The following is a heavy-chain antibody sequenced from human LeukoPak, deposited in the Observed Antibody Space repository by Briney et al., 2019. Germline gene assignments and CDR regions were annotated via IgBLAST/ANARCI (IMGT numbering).Heavy chain of an antibody. CDR1: GGSISSTNW. V-gene: IGHV4-4*02. D-gene: IGHD1-26*01. J-gene: IGHJ4*02. Sequence: SETLSLTCGVSGGSISSTNWWSWVRQPPGQGLEWIGEISLSGVTNYDPSLKSRVTMSLDRSKNHLSLTLTSVTAADTAVYYCSRESGAFSPFGYWGQGTLVTVSS. CDR3: SRESGAFSPFGY. CDR2: ISLSGVT.